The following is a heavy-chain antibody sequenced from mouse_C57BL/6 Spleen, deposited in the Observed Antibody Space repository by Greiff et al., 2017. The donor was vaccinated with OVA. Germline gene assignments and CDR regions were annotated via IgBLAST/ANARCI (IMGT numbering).Heavy chain of an antibody. V-gene: IGHV1-82*01. CDR3: SYIYYYGNDAMDY. Sequence: VQLVESGPELVKPGASVKLSCKASGYAFSSSWMNWVKQRPGKGLEWIGRIYPGDGDTNYNGKFKGKATLTADKSSSTAYVQLSSLTSEDSAVYFYSYIYYYGNDAMDYWGQGTSVTVSS. CDR1: GYAFSSSW. CDR2: IYPGDGDT. J-gene: IGHJ4*01. D-gene: IGHD1-1*01.